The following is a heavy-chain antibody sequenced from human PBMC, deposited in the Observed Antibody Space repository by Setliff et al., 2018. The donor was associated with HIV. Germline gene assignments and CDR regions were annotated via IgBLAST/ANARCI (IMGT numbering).Heavy chain of an antibody. V-gene: IGHV1-18*01. Sequence: ASVKVSCKASGYTFSNFAIGWLRQAPGQGLEWMGWISSYSDNTFYARSLQGRVTMTTDTASSTSYMELRSLRSDDTAMYYCARIRAGALLNAFDIWAQGTMV. CDR1: GYTFSNFA. CDR3: ARIRAGALLNAFDI. J-gene: IGHJ3*02. D-gene: IGHD1-26*01. CDR2: ISSYSDNT.